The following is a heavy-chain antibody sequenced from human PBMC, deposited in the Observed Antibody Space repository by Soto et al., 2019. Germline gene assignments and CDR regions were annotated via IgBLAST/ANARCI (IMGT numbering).Heavy chain of an antibody. CDR2: ISWNSGSI. J-gene: IGHJ3*02. V-gene: IGHV3-9*01. D-gene: IGHD6-13*01. CDR1: GFTFDDYA. CDR3: AKAEAGDDAFDI. Sequence: VQLVESGGGLVQPGRSLRLSCAASGFTFDDYAMHWVRQAPGKGLEWVSGISWNSGSIGYADSVKGRFTISRDNAKNSLYLQMNSLRAEDTALYYCAKAEAGDDAFDIWGQGTMVTVSS.